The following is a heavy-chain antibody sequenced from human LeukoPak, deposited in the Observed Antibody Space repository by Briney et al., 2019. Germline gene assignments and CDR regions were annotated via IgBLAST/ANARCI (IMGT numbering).Heavy chain of an antibody. Sequence: GGSLRLSCAASGFTFSIYAMSWVRQAPGKGLEWVSSISGTSGNTYYADSVKGRFAISRDNSKNTLYLQMNSLRAEDTAVYYCAKGIRGYYDSSGQPWGQGTLVTVSS. J-gene: IGHJ4*02. CDR3: AKGIRGYYDSSGQP. D-gene: IGHD3-22*01. CDR2: ISGTSGNT. V-gene: IGHV3-23*01. CDR1: GFTFSIYA.